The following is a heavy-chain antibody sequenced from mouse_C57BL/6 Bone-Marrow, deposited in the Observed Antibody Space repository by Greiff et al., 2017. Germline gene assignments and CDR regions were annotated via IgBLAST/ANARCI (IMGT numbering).Heavy chain of an antibody. Sequence: EVQLQQSGPVLVKPGASVKISCKASGYTFTDYYMNWVKQSHGKSLEWIGDLNPYNGGTSYNQKFKGKDTLTVDKSSSPAYMELRRLTSEDSAVYYCASRAPYAMDYWGQGTSVTVSS. CDR1: GYTFTDYY. D-gene: IGHD3-3*01. V-gene: IGHV1-26*01. J-gene: IGHJ4*01. CDR2: LNPYNGGT. CDR3: ASRAPYAMDY.